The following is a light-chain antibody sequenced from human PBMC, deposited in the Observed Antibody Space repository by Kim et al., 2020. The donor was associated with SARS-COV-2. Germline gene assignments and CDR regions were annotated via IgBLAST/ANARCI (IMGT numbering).Light chain of an antibody. J-gene: IGLJ3*02. CDR1: SSNIGSNY. CDR2: RNN. V-gene: IGLV1-47*01. CDR3: AAWDDSLSGWV. Sequence: QSVLTQPPSPSGTPGQRVIISCSGSSSNIGSNYVYWYQQLPGTAPKLLIYRNNERPSGVPHRFSGSKSGTSASLAISGLRSEDEADYYCAAWDDSLSGWVFGGGTQLTVL.